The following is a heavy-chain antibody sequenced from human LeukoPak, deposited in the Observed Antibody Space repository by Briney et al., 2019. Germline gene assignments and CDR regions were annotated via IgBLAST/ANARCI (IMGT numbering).Heavy chain of an antibody. CDR2: IYYSGST. J-gene: IGHJ4*02. CDR1: GGSISSYY. Sequence: SETLSLTCTVSGGSISSYYWSWIRQPPGKGLEWIGYIYYSGSTNYNPSLKSRVTISVDTSKNQFSLKLSSVTAADTAVYYCARDYYDSSGYYYYFDYWGQGTLVTVSS. V-gene: IGHV4-59*01. D-gene: IGHD3-22*01. CDR3: ARDYYDSSGYYYYFDY.